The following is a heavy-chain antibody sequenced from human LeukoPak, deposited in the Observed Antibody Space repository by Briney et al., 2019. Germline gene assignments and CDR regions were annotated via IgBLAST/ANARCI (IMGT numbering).Heavy chain of an antibody. CDR2: MSGSGGST. Sequence: GGSLRLSCAASGFTFSSYAMSWVRHAPGKELEWVSSMSGSGGSTYYADSVKGRFTISRDDSKNTLYLQMNSLRAEDTAVYYCARVRYGELDVWGQGTTATVSS. D-gene: IGHD4-17*01. J-gene: IGHJ6*02. CDR3: ARVRYGELDV. V-gene: IGHV3-23*01. CDR1: GFTFSSYA.